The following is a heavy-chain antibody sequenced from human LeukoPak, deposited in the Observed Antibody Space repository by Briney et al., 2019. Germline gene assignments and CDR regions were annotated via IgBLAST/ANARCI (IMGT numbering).Heavy chain of an antibody. J-gene: IGHJ4*02. CDR1: GFTFSSYA. CDR2: ISYDGSNK. V-gene: IGHV3-30*04. CDR3: ARTGELRDY. Sequence: GGSLRLSCAASGFTFSSYAMHWVRQAPGKGLEWVAVISYDGSNKYYADSVKGRFTISRDNSKNTLYLQMNSLRAEDTAVYYCARTGELRDYWGQGTLVTVSS. D-gene: IGHD1-26*01.